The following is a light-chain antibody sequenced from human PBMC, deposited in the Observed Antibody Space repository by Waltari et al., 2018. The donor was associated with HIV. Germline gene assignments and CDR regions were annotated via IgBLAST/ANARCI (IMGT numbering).Light chain of an antibody. V-gene: IGLV2-11*01. CDR2: DVS. CDR1: SCDVGGYDY. Sequence: QSALTQPRSVSGSPGQSVTISCTGTSCDVGGYDYVSCYLQHPGRAANVIISDVSRRPSGVPDRFSASKSGNTASLTISGLQAADEADYFCCSYTSNYILIFGGGTKLTVL. CDR3: CSYTSNYILI. J-gene: IGLJ2*01.